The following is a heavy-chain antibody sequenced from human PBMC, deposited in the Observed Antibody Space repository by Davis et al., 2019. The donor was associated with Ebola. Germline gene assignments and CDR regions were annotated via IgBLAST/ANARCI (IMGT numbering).Heavy chain of an antibody. V-gene: IGHV4-39*01. CDR1: GGSISSSSYY. CDR2: IYYSGST. J-gene: IGHJ6*02. D-gene: IGHD6-6*01. CDR3: ARQSIEARYYGMDV. Sequence: SETLSLTCTVSGGSISSSSYYWGWIRQPPGKGLEWIGSIYYSGSTYYNPSLKSRVTISVDTSKNQFSLKLSSVTAADTAVYYCARQSIEARYYGMDVWGQGTTVTVSS.